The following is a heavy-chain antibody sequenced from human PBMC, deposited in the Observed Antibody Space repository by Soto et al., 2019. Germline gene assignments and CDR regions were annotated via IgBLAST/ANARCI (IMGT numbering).Heavy chain of an antibody. J-gene: IGHJ6*02. CDR1: GYSFTSYW. V-gene: IGHV5-51*01. CDR3: AIYSSSSDYYYGMDV. CDR2: IYPGDSDT. D-gene: IGHD6-6*01. Sequence: PGESLKISCKGSGYSFTSYWIGWVRQMPGKGLEWMGIIYPGDSDTRYSPSFQGQVTISADKSISTAYLQWSSLKASDTAMYYCAIYSSSSDYYYGMDVWGQGTAVTVSS.